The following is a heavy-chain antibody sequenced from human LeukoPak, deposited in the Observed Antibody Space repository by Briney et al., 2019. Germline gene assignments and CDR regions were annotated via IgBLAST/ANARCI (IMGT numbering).Heavy chain of an antibody. J-gene: IGHJ4*02. V-gene: IGHV1-69*04. Sequence: ASVKVSCKASGGTFSSYAISWVRQAPGQGLEWMGRIIPIFGIANYAQKFQGRVTITADKSTSTAYTELSSLRSEDTAVYYCARVGPLTREYNWNTEKFDYWGQGTLVTVPS. CDR2: IIPIFGIA. CDR3: ARVGPLTREYNWNTEKFDY. CDR1: GGTFSSYA. D-gene: IGHD1/OR15-1a*01.